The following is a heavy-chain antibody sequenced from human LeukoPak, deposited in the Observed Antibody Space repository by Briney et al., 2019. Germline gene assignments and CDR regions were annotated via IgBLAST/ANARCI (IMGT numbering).Heavy chain of an antibody. CDR3: ARWDSANWLGP. V-gene: IGHV4-59*01. J-gene: IGHJ5*02. Sequence: SETLSLTFTHSGRSISSFYWSWIRQPPGKGLEWIGYIYYSGSTNYNPSLKSRVTISVDTSKNQFSLRLSSVTAADTAVYYCARWDSANWLGPWRQGTLVTVSS. D-gene: IGHD1-26*01. CDR1: GRSISSFY. CDR2: IYYSGST.